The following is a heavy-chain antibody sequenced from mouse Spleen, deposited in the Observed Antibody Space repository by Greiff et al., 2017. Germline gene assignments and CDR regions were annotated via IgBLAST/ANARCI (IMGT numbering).Heavy chain of an antibody. CDR3: TRGYDYDPLWYFDV. D-gene: IGHD2-4*01. V-gene: IGHV1-15*01. CDR1: GYTFTDYE. Sequence: VQLKESGAELVRPGASVTLSCKASGYTFTDYEMHWVKQTPVHGLEWIGAIDPETGGTAYNQKFKGKAILTADKSSSTAYMELRSLTSEDSAVYYCTRGYDYDPLWYFDVWGAGTTVTVSS. CDR2: IDPETGGT. J-gene: IGHJ1*01.